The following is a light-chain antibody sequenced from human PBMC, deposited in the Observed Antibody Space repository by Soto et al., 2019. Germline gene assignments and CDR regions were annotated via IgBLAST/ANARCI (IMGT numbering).Light chain of an antibody. CDR3: QMCDSAHALT. J-gene: IGKJ4*01. V-gene: IGKV1-27*01. CDR2: GAS. Sequence: DIQMTQSPSSLSASVGDRATITCRAMQDIRKYLAWYQQKAGKVPKVLIYGASTLQSGVPSRFTGSGSGTDFTLTISDLQPEDAATYYCQMCDSAHALTFGGGTKV. CDR1: QDIRKY.